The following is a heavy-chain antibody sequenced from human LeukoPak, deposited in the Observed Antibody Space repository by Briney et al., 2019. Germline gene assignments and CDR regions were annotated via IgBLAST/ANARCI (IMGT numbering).Heavy chain of an antibody. V-gene: IGHV1-58*02. CDR2: IVVGSGNT. Sequence: SVKVSCKASGFTFTSSAMQWVRQARGQRLEWIGWIVVGSGNTNYAQKFQERVTITRDMSTSTAYMELSSLRSEDTAVYYCAAIPNSSGYYSIGGLDYWGQGTPVTVSS. CDR3: AAIPNSSGYYSIGGLDY. J-gene: IGHJ4*02. D-gene: IGHD3-22*01. CDR1: GFTFTSSA.